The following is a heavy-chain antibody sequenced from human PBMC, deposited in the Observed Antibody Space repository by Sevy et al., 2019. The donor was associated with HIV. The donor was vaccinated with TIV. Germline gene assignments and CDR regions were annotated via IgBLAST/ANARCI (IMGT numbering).Heavy chain of an antibody. CDR2: IYSGGST. Sequence: GGSLRLSCAASGFTVSSNYMSWVRQAPGKGLEWVSIIYSGGSTYFADSVKGRFTISRDTSKNTLYLQMNSLRAEDTAVYYGARVGSYYDSSAYYRNFYFDYWGQGTLVTVSS. CDR1: GFTVSSNY. J-gene: IGHJ4*02. CDR3: ARVGSYYDSSAYYRNFYFDY. V-gene: IGHV3-53*01. D-gene: IGHD3-22*01.